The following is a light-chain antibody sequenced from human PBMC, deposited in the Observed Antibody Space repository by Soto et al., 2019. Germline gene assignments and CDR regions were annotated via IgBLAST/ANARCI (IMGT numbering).Light chain of an antibody. Sequence: EIVLTQSPATLSLSPGERATLSCRASQSLTNDYLAWCQLKPGQTPRLLIHGASSRATGIPDRFSGGGSGTDSTLTLKRVEPADSEVYYCKQYGIPFGQGTKVDIK. CDR3: KQYGIP. J-gene: IGKJ1*01. V-gene: IGKV3-20*01. CDR2: GAS. CDR1: QSLTNDY.